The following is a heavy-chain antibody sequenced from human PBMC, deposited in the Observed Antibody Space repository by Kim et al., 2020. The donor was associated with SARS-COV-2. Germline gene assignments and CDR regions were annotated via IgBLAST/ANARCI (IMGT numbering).Heavy chain of an antibody. J-gene: IGHJ2*01. V-gene: IGHV4-39*01. D-gene: IGHD6-13*01. CDR3: ARHQRYSRGWYV. CDR2: TYYSGNT. CDR1: GGSISSSSYY. Sequence: SETLSLTCTVSGGSISSSSYYWGWSRHPPGRGLEWIGTTYYSGNTYYNPSLKSGTTISVDTSKNQFSLKRSSVTAADAAVYYGARHQRYSRGWYV.